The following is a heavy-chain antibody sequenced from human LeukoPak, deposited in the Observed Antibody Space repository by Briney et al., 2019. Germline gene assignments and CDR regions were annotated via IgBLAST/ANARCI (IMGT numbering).Heavy chain of an antibody. CDR2: ISGSGGSQ. D-gene: IGHD3-10*01. V-gene: IGHV3-23*01. Sequence: GGSLRLSCAASRFTFNTYAMSWVRQAPGKGLEWVSAISGSGGSQYYAGPVKGRFTLSRDNSKNKLYLQMNSLRGGETAVYYCSKDGLVWFGELNWSEGTLVTVYS. CDR1: RFTFNTYA. CDR3: SKDGLVWFGELN. J-gene: IGHJ4*02.